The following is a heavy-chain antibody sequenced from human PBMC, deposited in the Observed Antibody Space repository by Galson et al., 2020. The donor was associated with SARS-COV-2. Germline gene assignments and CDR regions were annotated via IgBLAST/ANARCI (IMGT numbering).Heavy chain of an antibody. Sequence: GGHLRLSCTASGYTFTDYAIKWVRQTPEKGLEWVAVIGGRGDHIHYADSVLGRFTISRDNSKNMAYLQMDSLRAEDTAVYYCGQYGKYMKDVRGRETRVNVSS. CDR1: GYTFTDYA. CDR2: IGGRGDHI. J-gene: IGHJ4*02. V-gene: IGHV3-23*01. D-gene: IGHD1-1*01. CDR3: GQYGKYMKDV.